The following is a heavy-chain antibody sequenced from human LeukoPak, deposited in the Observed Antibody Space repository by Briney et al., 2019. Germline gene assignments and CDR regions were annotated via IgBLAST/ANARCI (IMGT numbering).Heavy chain of an antibody. V-gene: IGHV4-34*01. CDR3: AVMGYCSGGSCYPHDAFDI. Sequence: SDTLSLTCAVYGGSFSGYYWSWIRQPPGKGLEWIGEINHSGSTNYNPSLKSRVTISVDTSKNQFSLKLSSVTAADTAVYYCAVMGYCSGGSCYPHDAFDIWGQGTMVTVSS. CDR1: GGSFSGYY. J-gene: IGHJ3*02. CDR2: INHSGST. D-gene: IGHD2-15*01.